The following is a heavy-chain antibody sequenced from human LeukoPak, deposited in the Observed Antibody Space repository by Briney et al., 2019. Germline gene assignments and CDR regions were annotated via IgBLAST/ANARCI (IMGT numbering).Heavy chain of an antibody. CDR3: ARDRIAVAGTFDY. CDR2: ISYDGSNK. J-gene: IGHJ4*02. D-gene: IGHD6-19*01. CDR1: GFTFSRYA. V-gene: IGHV3-30-3*01. Sequence: SGGSLRLSCAASGFTFSRYAMHWVRQAPGKGLEWVAVISYDGSNKYYADSVKGRFTISRDNSKNTLYLQMNSLRTEDTAVYYCARDRIAVAGTFDYWGQGTLVTVSS.